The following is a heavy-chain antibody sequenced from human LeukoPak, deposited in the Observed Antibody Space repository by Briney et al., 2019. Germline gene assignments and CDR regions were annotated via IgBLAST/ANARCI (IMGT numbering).Heavy chain of an antibody. CDR3: ARRGGLWFGDAYYSYMDV. D-gene: IGHD3-10*01. V-gene: IGHV4-34*01. CDR2: IKHSGST. CDR1: GGSFSGYY. J-gene: IGHJ6*03. Sequence: PSETLSLTCAVYGGSFSGYYWSWIRKPPGKGLEWIGEIKHSGSTNYNPSLTSRVTISVDTSKRQFSLKLSSVTAADTAVYYCARRGGLWFGDAYYSYMDVWGKGTTVTIS.